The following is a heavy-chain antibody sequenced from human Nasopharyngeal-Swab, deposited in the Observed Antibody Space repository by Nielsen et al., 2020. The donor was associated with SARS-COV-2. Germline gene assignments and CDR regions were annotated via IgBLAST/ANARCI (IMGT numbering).Heavy chain of an antibody. V-gene: IGHV1-18*01. CDR2: ISAYNGNT. CDR3: ARGVSYLNGPADY. Sequence: WVRQVPGQGLEWMGWISAYNGNTNYAQKLQGRVTMTTDTSTSIAYMELRSLRSDDTAVYYCARGVSYLNGPADYWGQGTLVTVSS. D-gene: IGHD1-26*01. J-gene: IGHJ4*02.